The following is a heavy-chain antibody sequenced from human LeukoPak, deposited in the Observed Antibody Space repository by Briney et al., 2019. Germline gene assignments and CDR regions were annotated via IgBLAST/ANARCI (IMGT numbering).Heavy chain of an antibody. CDR3: VRGAYFFDQ. J-gene: IGHJ4*02. V-gene: IGHV4-34*01. CDR2: IIHSGST. CDR1: GASFRDYY. Sequence: PSETLSLTCTFYGASFRDYYWTWIRQSPGNGLEWIGEIIHSGSTNYKSSLKSRLTISIDTSKNQFSLKLTSVTAADTAVYYCVRGAYFFDQWGEGTLVTVSS.